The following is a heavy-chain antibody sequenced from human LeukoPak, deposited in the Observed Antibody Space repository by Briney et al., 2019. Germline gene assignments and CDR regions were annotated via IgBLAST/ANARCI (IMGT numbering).Heavy chain of an antibody. CDR2: IYPGDSDT. V-gene: IGHV5-51*01. CDR1: GYSFTSYW. Sequence: GESLKISCKASGYSFTSYWIGWVRQMPGKGLEWMGIIYPGDSDTRYSPSFQGQVTISADKSISTAYLQWSSLKASDTAMYYCARRERYCSSTSCNDFDYWGQGTLVTVSS. D-gene: IGHD2-2*01. CDR3: ARRERYCSSTSCNDFDY. J-gene: IGHJ4*02.